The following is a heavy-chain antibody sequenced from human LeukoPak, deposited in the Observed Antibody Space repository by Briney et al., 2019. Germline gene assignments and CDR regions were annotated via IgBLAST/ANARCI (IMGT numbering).Heavy chain of an antibody. CDR1: GGSISSRSYY. CDR2: IFYSGST. Sequence: PSETQSLTCTVSGGSISSRSYYWGWLRQPPGKGLEWIASIFYSGSTYHNPSLKSRVTISVDTSKSQFSLKLSSVTAADTAVYFCARHPLKAYVSDWFDPWGQGTLVTVSS. J-gene: IGHJ5*02. D-gene: IGHD3-10*02. CDR3: ARHPLKAYVSDWFDP. V-gene: IGHV4-39*01.